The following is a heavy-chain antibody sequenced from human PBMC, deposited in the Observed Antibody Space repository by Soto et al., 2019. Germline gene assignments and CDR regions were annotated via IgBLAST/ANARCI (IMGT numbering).Heavy chain of an antibody. Sequence: ASVKVSCKASGYTFTDYFIHWVRQAPGQGFEWMGWINPNSRGTNYAQKFQGRVTMTRDTSNSTAYMELRGLTSDDTAVYYCARVTLRAGNWFDPWGQGTLVTVSS. CDR2: INPNSRGT. V-gene: IGHV1-2*02. CDR3: ARVTLRAGNWFDP. CDR1: GYTFTDYF. J-gene: IGHJ5*02.